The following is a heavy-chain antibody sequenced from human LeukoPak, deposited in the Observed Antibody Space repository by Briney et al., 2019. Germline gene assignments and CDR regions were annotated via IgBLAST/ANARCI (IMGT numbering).Heavy chain of an antibody. CDR2: ISSSSYI. V-gene: IGHV3-21*01. J-gene: IGHJ4*02. CDR3: ARELEDSSGYFRDY. CDR1: GFTFSSYS. Sequence: GGSLRLSCAASGFTFSSYSMNWVRQAPGKGLEWVSSISSSSYIYYADSVKGRFTISRDNAKNSLYLQMNSLRAEDTAAYYCARELEDSSGYFRDYWGQGTLVTVSS. D-gene: IGHD3-22*01.